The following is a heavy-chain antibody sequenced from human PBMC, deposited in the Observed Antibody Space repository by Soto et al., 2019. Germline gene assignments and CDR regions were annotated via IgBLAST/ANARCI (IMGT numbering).Heavy chain of an antibody. V-gene: IGHV3-30-3*01. CDR2: ISYDGSNK. Sequence: GGSLRLSCAASGFTFSSYAMHWVRQAPGKGLECVALISYDGSNKYYADSVNGRLTISRDNSKNTLYLQMNSLRAEDTAVYYCARDCGGSCYWGQGTLVTVSS. CDR3: ARDCGGSCY. J-gene: IGHJ4*02. CDR1: GFTFSSYA. D-gene: IGHD2-15*01.